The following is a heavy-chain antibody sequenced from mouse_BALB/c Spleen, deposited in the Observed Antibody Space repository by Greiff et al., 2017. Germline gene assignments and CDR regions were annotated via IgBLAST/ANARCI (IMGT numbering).Heavy chain of an antibody. Sequence: EVQRVESGGDLVKPGGSLKLSCAASGFTFSSYGMSWVRQTPDKRLEWVATISSGGSYTYYPDSVKGRFTISRDNAKNTLYLQMSSLKSEDTAMYYCARHDYYGSSYNWYFDVWGAGTTVTVSS. J-gene: IGHJ1*01. CDR1: GFTFSSYG. CDR2: ISSGGSYT. V-gene: IGHV5-6*01. D-gene: IGHD1-1*01. CDR3: ARHDYYGSSYNWYFDV.